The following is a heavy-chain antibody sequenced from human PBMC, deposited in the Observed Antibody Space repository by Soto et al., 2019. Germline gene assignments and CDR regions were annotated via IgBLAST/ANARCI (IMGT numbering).Heavy chain of an antibody. Sequence: QVQLQESGPGLVKPSGTLSLTCAVSSGSISSSNWWSWVRQPPGKGLVWIGEIYHSGSTNYNPSLKSRVTISVDKSKNQFSLKLSSVTAADTAVYYCARGSRPLYYYYYMDVWGKGTTVTVSS. CDR3: ARGSRPLYYYYYMDV. CDR1: SGSISSSNW. V-gene: IGHV4-4*02. D-gene: IGHD6-6*01. CDR2: IYHSGST. J-gene: IGHJ6*03.